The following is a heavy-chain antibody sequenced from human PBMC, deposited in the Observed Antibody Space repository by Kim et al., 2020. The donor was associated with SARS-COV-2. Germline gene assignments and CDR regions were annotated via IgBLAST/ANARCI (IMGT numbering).Heavy chain of an antibody. CDR2: IWYDGSNK. Sequence: GGSLRLSCAPSGFTFSDYAMHWVRQAPGKGLEWVAVIWYDGSNKYYADSVKGRFTISRDNSKNTLYLQMNSLRAEDTAVYYCAKGGEVAVAAPGSDYFDYWGQGTLVTVSS. J-gene: IGHJ4*02. D-gene: IGHD6-19*01. CDR1: GFTFSDYA. CDR3: AKGGEVAVAAPGSDYFDY. V-gene: IGHV3-33*06.